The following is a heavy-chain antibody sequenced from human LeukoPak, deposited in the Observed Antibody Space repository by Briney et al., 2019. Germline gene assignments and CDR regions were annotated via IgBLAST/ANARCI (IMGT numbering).Heavy chain of an antibody. Sequence: PSGTLSLTCTVSGGSIRNYYWGWIRQPPGKGLEWIGNIHYSGTTNYNPSLKSRVTTSVDSSKNQFSLKLNSVTVLDTAVYYCARSQSLSDDVFDVWGQGTLVTVSS. CDR2: IHYSGTT. J-gene: IGHJ3*01. CDR1: GGSIRNYY. V-gene: IGHV4-59*01. CDR3: ARSQSLSDDVFDV. D-gene: IGHD3-16*02.